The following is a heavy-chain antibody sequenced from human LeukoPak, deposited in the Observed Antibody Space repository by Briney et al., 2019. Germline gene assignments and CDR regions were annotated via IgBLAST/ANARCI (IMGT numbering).Heavy chain of an antibody. V-gene: IGHV3-7*01. D-gene: IGHD1-26*01. CDR3: ARELSGSYYGSDAFDI. CDR1: GYSFTSYW. CDR2: IKQDGSEK. J-gene: IGHJ3*02. Sequence: GESLKISCKGSGYSFTSYWIGWVRQMPGKGLEWVANIKQDGSEKYYVDSVKGRFTISRDNAKISLSLQMNSLRAEDTAVYYCARELSGSYYGSDAFDIWGQGTMVTVSS.